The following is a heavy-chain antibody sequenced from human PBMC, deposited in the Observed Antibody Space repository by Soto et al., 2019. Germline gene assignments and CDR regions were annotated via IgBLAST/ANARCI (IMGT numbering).Heavy chain of an antibody. V-gene: IGHV3-23*01. Sequence: PGGSLRLSCAASGFTFSSYDMSWVRQAPGKELKRVSSISGSSDNTYYAETVKGRFTISRDNSKNTLYLQMNSLRAEDTAVYYCAKDFVHCGGDCYTDYWGQGTLVTVSS. CDR2: ISGSSDNT. D-gene: IGHD2-21*01. CDR1: GFTFSSYD. CDR3: AKDFVHCGGDCYTDY. J-gene: IGHJ4*02.